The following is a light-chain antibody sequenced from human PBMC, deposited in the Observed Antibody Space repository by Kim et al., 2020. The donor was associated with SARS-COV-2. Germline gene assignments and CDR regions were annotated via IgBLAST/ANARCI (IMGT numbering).Light chain of an antibody. CDR3: QQRANWLT. J-gene: IGKJ4*01. CDR1: QSVSNY. Sequence: EIVLTQSPVTLSLSPGERAVLSCRASQSVSNYLAWYQQKPGQAPRLLIYDASNRAAGVPARFSGSGSGTDLSLTISSLEPEDFAVYYCQQRANWLTFGGGTKVEIK. V-gene: IGKV3-11*01. CDR2: DAS.